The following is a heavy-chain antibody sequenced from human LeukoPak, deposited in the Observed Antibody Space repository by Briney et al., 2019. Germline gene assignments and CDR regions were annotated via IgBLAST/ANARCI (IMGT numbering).Heavy chain of an antibody. D-gene: IGHD6-13*01. V-gene: IGHV1-46*01. CDR3: ARDRGIAAVPNDAFDI. CDR2: INPSGGST. CDR1: GYTFTSYY. Sequence: ASVKVSCKASGYTFTSYYMHWVRQAPGQGLEWMGIINPSGGSTSYAQKFQGRVTMTRDTSTSTVYMELSSPRSEDTAVYYCARDRGIAAVPNDAFDIWGQGTMVTVSS. J-gene: IGHJ3*02.